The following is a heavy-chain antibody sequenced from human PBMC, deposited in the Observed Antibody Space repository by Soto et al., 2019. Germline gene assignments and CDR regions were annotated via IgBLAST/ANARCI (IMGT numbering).Heavy chain of an antibody. CDR3: ARAPSHYDILTGYNYYGMDV. CDR2: IYHSGST. Sequence: PSETLSLTCAVSGGSISSSNWWSWVRQPPGKGLEWIGEIYHSGSTNYNPSLKSRVTISVDKSKNQFSLKLSSVTAADTAVYYCARAPSHYDILTGYNYYGMDVWGKGTTVTVSS. CDR1: GGSISSSNW. D-gene: IGHD3-9*01. V-gene: IGHV4-4*02. J-gene: IGHJ6*04.